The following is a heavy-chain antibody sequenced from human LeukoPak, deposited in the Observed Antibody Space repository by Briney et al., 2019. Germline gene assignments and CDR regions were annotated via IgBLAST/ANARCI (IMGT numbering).Heavy chain of an antibody. J-gene: IGHJ4*02. CDR2: IYYSGST. Sequence: SETLSLTCTVSGGTISSYYWSWIRHPPGKGLEWIGYIYYSGSTNYNPSLKSRVTISVDTSKNQFSLKLSSVTAADTAVYYCARGEDHIDYWGQGTLVTVSS. CDR1: GGTISSYY. CDR3: ARGEDHIDY. V-gene: IGHV4-59*01.